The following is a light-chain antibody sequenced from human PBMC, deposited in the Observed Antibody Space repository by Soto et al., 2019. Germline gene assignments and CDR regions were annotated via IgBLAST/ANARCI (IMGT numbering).Light chain of an antibody. J-gene: IGKJ3*01. CDR2: AAS. CDR1: QGISSY. Sequence: AIRMTQSPSSLSASTGDRVTITCRASQGISSYFAWYQQKPGKAPKLLIYAASTLQSGVPSRFSGSGSGTDFTLTISCLQSGDFATYYCQQYYSYPFTFGPGTKVDIK. V-gene: IGKV1-8*01. CDR3: QQYYSYPFT.